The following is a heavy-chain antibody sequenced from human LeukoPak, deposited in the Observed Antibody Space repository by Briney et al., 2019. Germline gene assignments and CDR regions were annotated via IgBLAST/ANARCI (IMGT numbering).Heavy chain of an antibody. CDR2: INWNGGST. CDR1: GFTFDDYG. CDR3: ARDRGAVAGLDAFDI. D-gene: IGHD6-19*01. V-gene: IGHV3-20*01. J-gene: IGHJ3*02. Sequence: GGSLRLSCAASGFTFDDYGLSGVRQAPGKGLEGVSGINWNGGSTGYADSVKGRFTISRDNAKNSLYLQMNSLRAEDTALYHCARDRGAVAGLDAFDIWGQGTMVTVSS.